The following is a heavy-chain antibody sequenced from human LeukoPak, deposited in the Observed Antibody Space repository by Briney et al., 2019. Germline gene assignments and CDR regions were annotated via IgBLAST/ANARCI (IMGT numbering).Heavy chain of an antibody. CDR1: GVTFSSYW. CDR3: ASGNHAADY. Sequence: GGSLRLSCAASGVTFSSYWMHWVRQVPGKGLVWVSRINAGGGSTAYADSVKGRFTISRDNAKNTLYLQMDSLRAEDTPIYYCASGNHAADYWGQGTLVTVSS. J-gene: IGHJ4*02. V-gene: IGHV3-74*01. CDR2: INAGGGST. D-gene: IGHD1-14*01.